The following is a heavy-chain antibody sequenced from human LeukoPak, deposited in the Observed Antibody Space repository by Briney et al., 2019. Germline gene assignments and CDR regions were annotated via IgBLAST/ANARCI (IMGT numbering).Heavy chain of an antibody. CDR3: TRGTESDYYYYYYMDV. CDR1: GFTFSGSA. D-gene: IGHD1-7*01. J-gene: IGHJ6*03. CDR2: IRRENNNYAT. Sequence: GGALRLSCAASGFTFSGSAMHWVRQASGKGLEWVGRIRRENNNYATAYAASVKGRFTISRDDSKNMAFLQMNSLKTEDTAVYYCTRGTESDYYYYYYMDVWGKGTMVTISS. V-gene: IGHV3-73*01.